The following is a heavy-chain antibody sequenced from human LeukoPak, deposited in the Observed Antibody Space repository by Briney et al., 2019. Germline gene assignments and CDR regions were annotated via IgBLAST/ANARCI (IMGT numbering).Heavy chain of an antibody. CDR1: GGSISSGGYY. J-gene: IGHJ4*02. CDR3: ARLGNSAVDY. Sequence: PSETLSLTCTVSGGSISSGGYYWSWIRQHPGKGLEWIGYIYYSGSTYYNPSLKSRVTISVDTSKNQFSLKLSSATAADTAVYYCARLGNSAVDYWGQGTLVTVSS. V-gene: IGHV4-31*03. D-gene: IGHD1-26*01. CDR2: IYYSGST.